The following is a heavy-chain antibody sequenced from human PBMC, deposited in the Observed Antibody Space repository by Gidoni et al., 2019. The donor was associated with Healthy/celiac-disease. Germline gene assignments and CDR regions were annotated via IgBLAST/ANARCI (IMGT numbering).Heavy chain of an antibody. V-gene: IGHV3-23*01. CDR3: AKDLNIYYDSSGYYPGWFDP. D-gene: IGHD3-22*01. CDR1: GFPFRSYA. Sequence: EVQLLESGGGLVQPGGSLRLSCAASGFPFRSYAMSWVRQAPGKGLEWVSAISGSGGSTYYADSVKVRFTISRDNSKNTLYLKMNSLRAEDTAVYYCAKDLNIYYDSSGYYPGWFDPWGQGTLVTVSS. J-gene: IGHJ5*02. CDR2: ISGSGGST.